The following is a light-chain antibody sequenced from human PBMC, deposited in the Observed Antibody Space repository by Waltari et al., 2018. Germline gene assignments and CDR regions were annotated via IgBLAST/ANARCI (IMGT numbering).Light chain of an antibody. CDR1: QSVSKY. J-gene: IGKJ1*01. V-gene: IGKV3-20*01. CDR2: DAS. Sequence: EIVLTQSPGTLSLSPGERATLSCRASQSVSKYLAWYQQKPGQAPRLLIYDASNRATGIPDRFSATGWGTDFSLSISRLEPEDFAVYYCQKYGTLPATFGQGTKVQMK. CDR3: QKYGTLPAT.